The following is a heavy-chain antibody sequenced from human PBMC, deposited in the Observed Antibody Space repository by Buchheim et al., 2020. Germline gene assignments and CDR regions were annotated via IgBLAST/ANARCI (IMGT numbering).Heavy chain of an antibody. Sequence: QVQLVESGGGVVQPGRSLRLSCAASGFTFSSYAMHWVRQAPGKGLEWVAVISYDGSNKYYADSVKGRFTISRDNSKNTLYLQMNSLRAEDTAVYYCARDPIKDNSSGWSGYYYYGMDVWGQGTT. V-gene: IGHV3-30-3*01. J-gene: IGHJ6*02. CDR3: ARDPIKDNSSGWSGYYYYGMDV. CDR1: GFTFSSYA. CDR2: ISYDGSNK. D-gene: IGHD6-19*01.